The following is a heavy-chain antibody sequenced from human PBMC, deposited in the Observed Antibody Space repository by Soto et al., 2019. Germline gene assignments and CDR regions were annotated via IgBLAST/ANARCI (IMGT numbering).Heavy chain of an antibody. CDR2: IYYSGST. J-gene: IGHJ4*02. CDR3: ARRGSSSWYGY. V-gene: IGHV4-39*01. D-gene: IGHD6-13*01. CDR1: GGSISSSSYY. Sequence: QLQLQESGPGLVKPSETLSLTCTVSGGSISSSSYYWGWIRQPPGKGPEWIGSIYYSGSTYYNPPLESRVTITVDTSKNQFSLKLSSVTAADTAVYYCARRGSSSWYGYWGQGTLGTVSS.